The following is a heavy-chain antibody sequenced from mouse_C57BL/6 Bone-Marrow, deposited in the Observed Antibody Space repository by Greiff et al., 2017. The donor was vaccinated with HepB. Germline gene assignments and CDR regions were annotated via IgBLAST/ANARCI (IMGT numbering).Heavy chain of an antibody. CDR3: EREDDYAMDD. CDR1: GYTFTSYW. V-gene: IGHV1-69*01. J-gene: IGHJ4*01. Sequence: QVQLQQPGAELVMPGASVKLSCKASGYTFTSYWMHWVKQRPGQGLEWIGEIDPSDSYTNYNQKFKGKSTLTVDKSSSTAYMQLSSLTSEDSEDWYSEREDDYAMDDWGQGTSVTVTA. CDR2: IDPSDSYT.